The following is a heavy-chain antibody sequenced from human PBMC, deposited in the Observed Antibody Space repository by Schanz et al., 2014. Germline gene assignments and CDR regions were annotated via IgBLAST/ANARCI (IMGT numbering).Heavy chain of an antibody. V-gene: IGHV3-74*01. CDR3: VNPNSAPFDV. J-gene: IGHJ3*01. CDR2: ISGDGTTT. Sequence: EVQLVESGGGLVQPGGSLRLSCAASGFTFSVYWMHWVRQPPGEGLVSVSRISGDGTTTSYADSVKGRFTISRDNAKNTLYPQMSSLRAEDTAVYYCVNPNSAPFDVWGQGTMVTVSS. D-gene: IGHD1-1*01. CDR1: GFTFSVYW.